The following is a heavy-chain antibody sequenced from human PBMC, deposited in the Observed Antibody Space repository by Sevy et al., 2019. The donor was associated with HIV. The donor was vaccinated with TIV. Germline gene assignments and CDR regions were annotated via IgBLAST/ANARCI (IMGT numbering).Heavy chain of an antibody. CDR1: GFTFSRYW. J-gene: IGHJ6*02. Sequence: GGSLRLSCAASGFTFSRYWMSWVRQAPGKGLEWVANIKKDGSEKYYVDSVKGRFTISRDNAKNSVFLQMNSLRAEDTAVYYCARDCSSTSCLWGLDVWGQGTTVTVSS. V-gene: IGHV3-7*03. CDR3: ARDCSSTSCLWGLDV. CDR2: IKKDGSEK. D-gene: IGHD2-2*01.